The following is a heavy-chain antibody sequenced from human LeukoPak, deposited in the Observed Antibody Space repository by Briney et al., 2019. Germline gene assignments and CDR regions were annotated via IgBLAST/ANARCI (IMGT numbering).Heavy chain of an antibody. CDR3: AKGLRGYSYEEGDYFDY. D-gene: IGHD5-18*01. CDR2: IQFHGASR. J-gene: IGHJ4*02. CDR1: GFTFSSFG. V-gene: IGHV3-30*02. Sequence: GGSLRLSFAASGFTFSSFGMHWVRQAPGKGLEWVAYIQFHGASRFYADSVKGRFTISRDNSKNTLYLQMNNLRPEDTAVYYCAKGLRGYSYEEGDYFDYWGQGTLVTVSS.